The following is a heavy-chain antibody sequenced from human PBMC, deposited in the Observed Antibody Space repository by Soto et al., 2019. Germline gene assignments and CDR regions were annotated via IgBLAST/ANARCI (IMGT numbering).Heavy chain of an antibody. CDR1: EFTFNNYW. CDR3: ARGIYLKYGLDV. Sequence: EVQLVESGGGLVQPGGSLRLSCAASEFTFNNYWMHWVRQVPGKGLEWVSRINTDGSTTNYADSVMGRFTISRDTADNTVYLQINSLRAEDTAVYYCARGIYLKYGLDVWGQGATVTVSS. V-gene: IGHV3-74*01. J-gene: IGHJ6*02. D-gene: IGHD3-16*02. CDR2: INTDGSTT.